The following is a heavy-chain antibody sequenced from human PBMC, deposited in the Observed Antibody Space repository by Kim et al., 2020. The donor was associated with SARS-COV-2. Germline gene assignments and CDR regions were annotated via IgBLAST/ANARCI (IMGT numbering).Heavy chain of an antibody. CDR3: ARGCYFNSVGLY. J-gene: IGHJ4*02. CDR1: GDSIDNGHH. CDR2: VSATGNA. Sequence: SETLSLTCVVSGDSIDNGHHWGWVRQTPARRLEWMVSVSATGNAYYNSSPKSRLVMSLDTPSNKFSLRLTAVTAAATAAYYCARGCYFNSVGLYWGQG. V-gene: IGHV4-38-2*01. D-gene: IGHD3-22*01.